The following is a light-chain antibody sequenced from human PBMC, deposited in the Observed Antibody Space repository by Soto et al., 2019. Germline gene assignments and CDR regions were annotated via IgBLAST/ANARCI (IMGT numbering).Light chain of an antibody. CDR3: QKYDSAFRRT. J-gene: IGKJ1*01. CDR2: SAS. Sequence: DIQMTQSPSSLSASVGDRVTITCRASQGISNYLAWYQQKPGKVPKLLIYSASTVQSGVPSRFSGSGSETDFTLTINSLQPEDVATYYCQKYDSAFRRTFGQGTKVEI. V-gene: IGKV1-27*01. CDR1: QGISNY.